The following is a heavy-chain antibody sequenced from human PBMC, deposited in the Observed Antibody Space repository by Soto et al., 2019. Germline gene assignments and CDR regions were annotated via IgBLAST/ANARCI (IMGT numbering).Heavy chain of an antibody. CDR3: TKGSYSGIYSDFDY. CDR2: ISYDGSNK. D-gene: IGHD1-26*01. CDR1: GFTFSSYG. J-gene: IGHJ4*02. Sequence: GGSLRLSCAASGFTFSSYGMYWVRQAPGKGLEWVTGISYDGSNKYYADSVKGRFTISRDNSKNTLYLQMNSLRAEDTAVYYCTKGSYSGIYSDFDYWGQGTLVPVSP. V-gene: IGHV3-30*18.